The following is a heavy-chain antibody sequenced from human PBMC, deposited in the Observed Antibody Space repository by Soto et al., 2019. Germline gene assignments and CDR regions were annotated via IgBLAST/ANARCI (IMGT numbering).Heavy chain of an antibody. CDR3: ARDFSSGSYYFDY. Sequence: GGYLRLSCAASGFTFSSYAMHWVRQAPGKGLEWVAVISYDGSNKYYADSVKGRFTISRDNSKNTLYLQMNSLRAEDTAVYYCARDFSSGSYYFDYWGHGTLVTVSS. V-gene: IGHV3-30-3*01. D-gene: IGHD1-26*01. CDR1: GFTFSSYA. J-gene: IGHJ4*01. CDR2: ISYDGSNK.